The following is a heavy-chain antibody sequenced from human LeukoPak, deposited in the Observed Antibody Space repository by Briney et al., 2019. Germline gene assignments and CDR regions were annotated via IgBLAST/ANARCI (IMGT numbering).Heavy chain of an antibody. D-gene: IGHD2-2*02. J-gene: IGHJ4*02. CDR3: APRSRSSSCYIY. CDR2: IYHSGST. V-gene: IGHV4-38-2*01. CDR1: GYSISSGYY. Sequence: ASETLSLTCAVSGYSISSGYYWGWIRQPPGKGLEWIGSIYHSGSTYYNPSLKSRVTISVDTSKNQFSLKLSSVTAADTAVYYCAPRSRSSSCYIYWGQGTLVTVSS.